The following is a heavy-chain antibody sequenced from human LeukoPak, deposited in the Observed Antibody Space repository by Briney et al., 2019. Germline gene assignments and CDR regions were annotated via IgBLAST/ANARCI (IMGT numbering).Heavy chain of an antibody. J-gene: IGHJ6*03. D-gene: IGHD3-10*01. CDR3: ARDSYGSGSSYNDYYYYMDV. V-gene: IGHV4-59*01. CDR1: GGSITNYY. Sequence: PSETLSLTCTVSGGSITNYYWSWVRQSPGKGLEWIGYIYYSGATNYNPSLKSRVSISIDTSKNQFSLKLSSVTPADTAVYYCARDSYGSGSSYNDYYYYMDVWGKGTTVTIS. CDR2: IYYSGAT.